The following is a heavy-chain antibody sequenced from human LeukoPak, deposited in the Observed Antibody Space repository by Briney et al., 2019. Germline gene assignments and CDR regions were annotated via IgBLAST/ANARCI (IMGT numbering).Heavy chain of an antibody. V-gene: IGHV4-59*01. CDR2: ICYSGST. J-gene: IGHJ4*02. CDR1: GGSISGYC. D-gene: IGHD1-26*01. CDR3: ARGGTSYDC. Sequence: PSETLSLTCTVSGGSISGYCWSWIRQPPGKGLAWIAYICYSGSTNYNPSLKSRVSMSVDTSNNQFSLKLNSLTAADTAVYYCARGGTSYDCWGQGTLVTVSS.